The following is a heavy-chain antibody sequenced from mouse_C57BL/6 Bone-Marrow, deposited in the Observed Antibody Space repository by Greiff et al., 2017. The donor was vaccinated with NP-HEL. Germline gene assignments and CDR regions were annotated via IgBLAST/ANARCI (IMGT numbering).Heavy chain of an antibody. J-gene: IGHJ3*01. CDR1: GFTFSSYA. CDR3: ARDDPHYYGSSPWFAY. CDR2: ISDGGSYT. Sequence: EVKLVESGGGLVKPGGSLKLSCAASGFTFSSYAMSWVRQTPEKRLEWVATISDGGSYTYYPDNVKGRFTISRDNAKNNLYLQMSHLKSEDTAMYYCARDDPHYYGSSPWFAYWGQGTLVTVSA. V-gene: IGHV5-4*01. D-gene: IGHD1-1*01.